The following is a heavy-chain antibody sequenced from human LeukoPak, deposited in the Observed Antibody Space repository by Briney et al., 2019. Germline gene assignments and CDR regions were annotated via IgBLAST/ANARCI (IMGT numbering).Heavy chain of an antibody. V-gene: IGHV1-8*03. D-gene: IGHD6-19*01. J-gene: IGHJ4*02. Sequence: GASVKVSCKASGYTFTSYDINWVRQATGQGLEWMGWMNPNSGNTGYAQKFQGRVTITRNTSISTAYMELSSLRSDDTAVYYCARTTSVAGTRYYFDYWGQGTLVTVSS. CDR1: GYTFTSYD. CDR3: ARTTSVAGTRYYFDY. CDR2: MNPNSGNT.